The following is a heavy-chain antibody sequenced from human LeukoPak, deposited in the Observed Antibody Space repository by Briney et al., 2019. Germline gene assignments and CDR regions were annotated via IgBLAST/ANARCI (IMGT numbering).Heavy chain of an antibody. V-gene: IGHV4-34*01. J-gene: IGHJ4*02. Sequence: PSETLSLTCAVYGGSFSGYYWSWIGHPPGKGLEWIGEINHSGSTNCNPSLKSRVTISVDTSKNQFSLKLSSVTAADTAVYYCARGDGRDGYKGRLEYWGQGNLVTVSS. D-gene: IGHD5-24*01. CDR3: ARGDGRDGYKGRLEY. CDR1: GGSFSGYY. CDR2: INHSGST.